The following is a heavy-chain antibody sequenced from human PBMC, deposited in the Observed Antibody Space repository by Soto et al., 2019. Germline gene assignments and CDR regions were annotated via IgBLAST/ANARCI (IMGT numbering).Heavy chain of an antibody. CDR3: ARVRVRFLEWLGSEG. CDR1: GGTFSSYA. J-gene: IGHJ4*02. CDR2: IIPIFGTA. V-gene: IGHV1-69*12. D-gene: IGHD3-3*01. Sequence: QVQLVQSGAEVKKPGSSVKVSCKASGGTFSSYAISWVRQAPGQGLEWMGGIIPIFGTANYAQKFQGRVTLTAEESTSTAYMELSSLRSEDTAVYYCARVRVRFLEWLGSEGWGQGTLVTVSS.